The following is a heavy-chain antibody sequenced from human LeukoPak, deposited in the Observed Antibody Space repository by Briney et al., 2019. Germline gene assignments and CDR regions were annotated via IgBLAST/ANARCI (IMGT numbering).Heavy chain of an antibody. CDR3: ARVKYYYDTTGSEDAFDI. J-gene: IGHJ3*02. D-gene: IGHD3-22*01. Sequence: PGGSPRLSCAASGFTFSRHWIHWVCQAPGKGLVWVSCINNDGSSTKYADSVKGRFTISRDNAKSTLYLQMNSLGAEDTAVYYCARVKYYYDTTGSEDAFDIWGQGTTVTVSS. V-gene: IGHV3-74*01. CDR2: INNDGSST. CDR1: GFTFSRHW.